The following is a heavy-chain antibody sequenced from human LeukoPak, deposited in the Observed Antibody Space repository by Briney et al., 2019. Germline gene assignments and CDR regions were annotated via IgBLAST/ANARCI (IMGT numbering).Heavy chain of an antibody. V-gene: IGHV4-34*01. CDR1: GGSFSGYY. CDR2: INHSGST. J-gene: IGHJ4*02. Sequence: SETLSLTCAVYGGSFSGYYWSWLRQPPGKGLEWVGEINHSGSTNYNPSLKSRVTISVDTSKNQCSLKLSSVTAADTAVYYCARIVGIAARRGIDYWGQGTLVTVSS. D-gene: IGHD6-6*01. CDR3: ARIVGIAARRGIDY.